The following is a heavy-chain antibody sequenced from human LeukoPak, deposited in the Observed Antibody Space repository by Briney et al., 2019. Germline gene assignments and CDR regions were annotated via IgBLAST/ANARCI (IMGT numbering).Heavy chain of an antibody. CDR3: ARVTSRGRVMATIAGWFDP. D-gene: IGHD5-24*01. CDR2: IQNTGSI. Sequence: PSETLSLTCTVSGVSISSYYWTWIRQPPGKGLEWIGYIQNTGSINYNPSLKSRVTISVDTSKNQFSLKVNSVTAADTAVYYCARVTSRGRVMATIAGWFDPWGQGTLVTVSS. J-gene: IGHJ5*02. CDR1: GVSISSYY. V-gene: IGHV4-59*01.